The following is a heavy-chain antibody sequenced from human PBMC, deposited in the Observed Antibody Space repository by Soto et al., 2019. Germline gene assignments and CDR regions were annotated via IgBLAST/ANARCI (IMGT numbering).Heavy chain of an antibody. V-gene: IGHV3-33*06. Sequence: GGSLRLSCAASGFTFSKYGIHWVRQAPGKGLEWVAVIWHDGSEKYYADSVKGRFTISRDNSKNTVYLQMNSLRVEDTAVYYCAKHGHRPYCTGASCSFFDFWGQGALVTVSS. J-gene: IGHJ4*02. CDR3: AKHGHRPYCTGASCSFFDF. CDR1: GFTFSKYG. CDR2: IWHDGSEK. D-gene: IGHD2-15*01.